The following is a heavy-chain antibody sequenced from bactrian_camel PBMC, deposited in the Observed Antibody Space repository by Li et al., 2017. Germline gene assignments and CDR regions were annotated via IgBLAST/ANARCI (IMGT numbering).Heavy chain of an antibody. D-gene: IGHD1*01. CDR2: LLNNGST. V-gene: IGHV3S53*01. CDR1: AYAGNPVC. J-gene: IGHJ4*01. CDR3: GAGFVLPNRCVGGSFLPAW. Sequence: HVQLVESGGGSVQAGGSLRLSCAASAYAGNPVCMAWFRQAPGKYREGIAHLLNNGSTSYADSVKGRFTISLDNPANTVYLQLNSLNPEDTAMYYCGAGFVLPNRCVGGSFLPAWWGEGTQVTVS.